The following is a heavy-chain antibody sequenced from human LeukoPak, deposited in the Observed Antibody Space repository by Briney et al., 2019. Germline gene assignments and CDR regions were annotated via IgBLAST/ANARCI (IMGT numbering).Heavy chain of an antibody. V-gene: IGHV4-4*02. CDR3: ASQFPLRGANGDY. Sequence: PSGTLSLTCDVSGGSISTTNWWTWVRQPPGKGLEWIGGINHSGSTNYNPSLKGRVTISVDTSKNQFSLKLSSVTAADTAVYYCASQFPLRGANGDYWGQGTLVTVSS. J-gene: IGHJ4*02. CDR1: GGSISTTNW. CDR2: INHSGST. D-gene: IGHD3-10*01.